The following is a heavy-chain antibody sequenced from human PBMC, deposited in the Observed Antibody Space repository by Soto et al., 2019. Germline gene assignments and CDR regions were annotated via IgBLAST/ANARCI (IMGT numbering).Heavy chain of an antibody. J-gene: IGHJ6*02. V-gene: IGHV5-51*01. CDR3: ASRCSGGNCYSSHYFYGMDV. Sequence: GESLKISCKGSGYRFTNYWIGWVRQMPGKGLEWMGIIYPGDSETRYSPSFQGQVTISADKSISTAYLQWSSLKASDTAMYYCASRCSGGNCYSSHYFYGMDVWGQGTTVTVSS. CDR2: IYPGDSET. CDR1: GYRFTNYW. D-gene: IGHD2-15*01.